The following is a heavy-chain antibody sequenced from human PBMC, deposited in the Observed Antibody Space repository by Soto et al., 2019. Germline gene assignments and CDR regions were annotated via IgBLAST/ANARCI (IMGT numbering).Heavy chain of an antibody. CDR3: ARDRLYSSSSGTYGMAV. CDR1: GYTFTSYG. D-gene: IGHD6-6*01. V-gene: IGHV1-18*01. J-gene: IGHJ6*02. CDR2: ISAYNGNT. Sequence: ASVKVAWKASGYTFTSYGISWVRQAPGQGLEWMGWISAYNGNTNYAQKLQGRVTMTTDTSTSTAYMELRSLRSDDTAVYYCARDRLYSSSSGTYGMAVWGQRTTVIVSS.